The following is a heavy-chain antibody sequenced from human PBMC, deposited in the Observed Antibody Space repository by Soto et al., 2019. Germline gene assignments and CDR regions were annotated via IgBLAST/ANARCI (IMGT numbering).Heavy chain of an antibody. CDR2: IIPIFGTA. J-gene: IGHJ4*02. CDR1: GGTFSSYA. Sequence: QLVQSGAEVKKPGSSVKVSCKASGGTFSSYAISWVRQAPGQGLEWMRGIIPIFGTANYAQKFQGRVTITADKSTSTAYMELSSLRSEDTAVYYCARGPPTYYDSSGYYHYFDYWGQGTLVTVSS. D-gene: IGHD3-22*01. CDR3: ARGPPTYYDSSGYYHYFDY. V-gene: IGHV1-69*06.